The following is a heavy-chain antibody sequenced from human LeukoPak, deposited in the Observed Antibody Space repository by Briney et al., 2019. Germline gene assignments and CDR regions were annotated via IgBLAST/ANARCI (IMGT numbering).Heavy chain of an antibody. CDR3: ARHGPLYDIWSAQFYFDY. CDR1: GDPISTYY. D-gene: IGHD3-3*01. J-gene: IGHJ4*02. V-gene: IGHV4-59*08. CDR2: IYFSGTT. Sequence: SETLSLTCTVSGDPISTYYWSWIRQPPGKRLEWIGYIYFSGTTNYNPSLKSRVTISVDTSKNQFSLRLSSVTAVDTALYYCARHGPLYDIWSAQFYFDYWGQGTLVTVSS.